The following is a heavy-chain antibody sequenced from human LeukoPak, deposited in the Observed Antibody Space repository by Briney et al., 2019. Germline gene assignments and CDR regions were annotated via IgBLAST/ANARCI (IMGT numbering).Heavy chain of an antibody. CDR2: ISWDGGST. J-gene: IGHJ4*02. CDR3: AKGGGYDSYILGWPVDY. CDR1: GFTFDDYA. V-gene: IGHV3-43D*04. Sequence: GGSLRLSCAASGFTFDDYAMHWVRQAPEKGLEWVSLISWDGGSTYYADSVKGRFTISRDNSKNSLYLQMNSLRAEDTALYYCAKGGGYDSYILGWPVDYWGQGTLVTVSS. D-gene: IGHD5-12*01.